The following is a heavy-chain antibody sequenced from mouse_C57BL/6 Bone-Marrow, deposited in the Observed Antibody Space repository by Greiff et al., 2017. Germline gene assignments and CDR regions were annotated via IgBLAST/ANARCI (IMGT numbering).Heavy chain of an antibody. J-gene: IGHJ1*03. CDR3: ARLYYGNRGYFDV. CDR2: IDPSDSYT. D-gene: IGHD2-1*01. Sequence: QVQLQQPGAELVKPGASVKLSCKASGYTFTSYWMQWVKQRPGQGLEWIGEIDPSDSYTNYNQKFKGKATLTVDTSSSTAYMQLSSLTSEDSAVYYCARLYYGNRGYFDVWGTGTTVTVSS. V-gene: IGHV1-50*01. CDR1: GYTFTSYW.